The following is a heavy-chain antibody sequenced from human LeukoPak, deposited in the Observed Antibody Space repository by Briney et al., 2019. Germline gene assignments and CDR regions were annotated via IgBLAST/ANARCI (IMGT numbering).Heavy chain of an antibody. Sequence: PSETLSLTCTVSGGSISRSSYYWGWIRQPPGKGLEWIGSIYYSGSTYYNPSLKSRVTISVDTSKNQFSLKLSSVTAADTAVYYCTRETNGSGSPEDGMDVWGQGTMVTVSS. CDR1: GGSISRSSYY. V-gene: IGHV4-39*07. D-gene: IGHD3-10*01. CDR3: TRETNGSGSPEDGMDV. J-gene: IGHJ6*02. CDR2: IYYSGST.